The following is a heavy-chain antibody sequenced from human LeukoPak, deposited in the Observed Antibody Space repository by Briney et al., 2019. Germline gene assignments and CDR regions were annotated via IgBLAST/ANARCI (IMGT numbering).Heavy chain of an antibody. J-gene: IGHJ6*03. V-gene: IGHV1-69*06. D-gene: IGHD4-11*01. Sequence: GASVKVSCKASGGTFSSYAISWVRQAPGQGLEWMGGIIPIFGTANYAQKFQGRVTITADKSTSTAYMELSSLRSEDTAVYYCARGRSVNYGVAKAYYMDVWGKGTTVTVSS. CDR1: GGTFSSYA. CDR2: IIPIFGTA. CDR3: ARGRSVNYGVAKAYYMDV.